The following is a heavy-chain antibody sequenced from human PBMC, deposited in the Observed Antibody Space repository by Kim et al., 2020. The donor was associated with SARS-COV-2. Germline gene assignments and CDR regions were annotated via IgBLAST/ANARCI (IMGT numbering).Heavy chain of an antibody. Sequence: SETLSLTCTVSGYSISSGYYWGWIRQPPGKGLEWIGSIYHSGSTYYNSSLEGRVTISVDTSKNHFSLKLTSLTAADTAMYYCARTTVTPNWFDPWGQGTLVTVSS. V-gene: IGHV4-38-2*02. CDR1: GYSISSGYY. CDR3: ARTTVTPNWFDP. CDR2: IYHSGST. D-gene: IGHD4-17*01. J-gene: IGHJ5*02.